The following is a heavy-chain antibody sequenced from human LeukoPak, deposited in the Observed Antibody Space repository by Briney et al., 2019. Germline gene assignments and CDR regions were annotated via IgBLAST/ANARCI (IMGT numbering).Heavy chain of an antibody. D-gene: IGHD6-19*01. J-gene: IGHJ4*02. CDR1: GFTFYYYD. V-gene: IGHV3-9*01. CDR2: ISWNSGSI. CDR3: AKDKWRGERAVAGLVFDY. Sequence: GRSLRLSCAASGFTFYYYDMHWARQAPGKGLEWVSGISWNSGSIGYADSVKARFTISRDNAKNTLYLQMNSLKAEDTALYYCAKDKWRGERAVAGLVFDYWGQGTLVTVSS.